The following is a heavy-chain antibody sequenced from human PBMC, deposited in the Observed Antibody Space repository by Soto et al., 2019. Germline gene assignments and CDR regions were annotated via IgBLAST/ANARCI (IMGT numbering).Heavy chain of an antibody. J-gene: IGHJ4*02. CDR1: GGSISNYY. Sequence: QVQLQESGPGLVKPSETLSLTCTVSGGSISNYYWSWIRQPPGKGLQWIGYIFSSGSTNYNPSLKSRVTISVNTSTNQFSLNLNSVTSADTAVYDCARQRRDFDYWGQGSLVTVSS. CDR2: IFSSGST. V-gene: IGHV4-59*08. CDR3: ARQRRDFDY.